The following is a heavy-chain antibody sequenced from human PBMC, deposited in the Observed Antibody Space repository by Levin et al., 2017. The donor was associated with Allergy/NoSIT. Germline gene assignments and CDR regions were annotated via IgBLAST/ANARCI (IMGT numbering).Heavy chain of an antibody. J-gene: IGHJ6*03. CDR3: AGRGTRDYYYYMDV. Sequence: GGSLRLSCQGSGYSFTSYWIGWVRQMPGKGLEWMGIIYPGDSDTRYSPSFQGQVTISADKSISIAYLQGSSLKASDTAIYYCAGRGTRDYYYYMDVWGNGTTVTVSS. CDR2: IYPGDSDT. V-gene: IGHV5-51*01. CDR1: GYSFTSYW. D-gene: IGHD1-1*01.